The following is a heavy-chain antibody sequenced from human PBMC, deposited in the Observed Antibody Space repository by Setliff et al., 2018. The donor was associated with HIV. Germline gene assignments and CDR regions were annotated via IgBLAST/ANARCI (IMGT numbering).Heavy chain of an antibody. D-gene: IGHD2-15*01. CDR2: ISADGSDT. CDR3: SLGYCSGGSCYSDPEVAFDI. J-gene: IGHJ3*02. Sequence: GSLRLSCAASGFTFSSYWIHWVRQAPGKGLMWVSRISADGSDTSYADSVKGRFTISRDNAMNTAYLQMNSLRGEDTALYYCSLGYCSGGSCYSDPEVAFDIWGQGTMGTVSS. CDR1: GFTFSSYW. V-gene: IGHV3-74*01.